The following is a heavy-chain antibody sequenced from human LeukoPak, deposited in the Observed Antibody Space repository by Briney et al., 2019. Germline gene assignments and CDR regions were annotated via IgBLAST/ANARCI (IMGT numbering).Heavy chain of an antibody. J-gene: IGHJ4*02. CDR3: AKGYSRSWYGAIDY. D-gene: IGHD6-13*01. CDR1: GFTFSNSV. Sequence: GGSLRLSCAASGFTFSNSVMGWVRQAPGKGLEWVSAIGGSGDSTYYTDSVTGRFTISRDNAKNSLYLQMNSLRAEDTALYYCAKGYSRSWYGAIDYWGQGTLVTVSS. V-gene: IGHV3-23*01. CDR2: IGGSGDST.